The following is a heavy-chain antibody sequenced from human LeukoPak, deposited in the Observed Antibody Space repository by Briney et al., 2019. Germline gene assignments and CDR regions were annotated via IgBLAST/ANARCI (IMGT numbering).Heavy chain of an antibody. Sequence: GGSLRLSCATSGFIFGNYRMHWVRQAPGKGLVWVSRINSDGSGTDYAESVKGRFTISRDNAKNTLYLHMRSLRVEDTAVYYCARDSRTAPGTMDYWGQGTLVTVSS. D-gene: IGHD6-13*01. CDR3: ARDSRTAPGTMDY. CDR2: INSDGSGT. V-gene: IGHV3-74*01. CDR1: GFIFGNYR. J-gene: IGHJ4*02.